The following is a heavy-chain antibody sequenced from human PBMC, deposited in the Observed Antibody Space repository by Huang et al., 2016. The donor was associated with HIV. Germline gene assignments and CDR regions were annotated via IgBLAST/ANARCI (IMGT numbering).Heavy chain of an antibody. Sequence: QVQLVESGGGVVQPGRSLRLSCAASGFPFNNHAMHWVRQAPGKGMDWVAVISNDGNNKYYSDSVKGRFTISRDSSKSTLFLHMTSLRTEDTAVYYCARAKDTWDAYDIWGQGTMVIVSS. D-gene: IGHD5-18*01. CDR3: ARAKDTWDAYDI. J-gene: IGHJ3*02. V-gene: IGHV3-30-3*01. CDR1: GFPFNNHA. CDR2: ISNDGNNK.